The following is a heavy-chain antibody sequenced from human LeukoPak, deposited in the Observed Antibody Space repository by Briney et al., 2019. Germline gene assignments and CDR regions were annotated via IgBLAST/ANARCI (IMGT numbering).Heavy chain of an antibody. Sequence: PGGSLRLSCAASGFTFSTYSMNWVRQAPGKGLGWVSSISSSSAYIYYADSVKGRFTISRDNAKNSLYLQMNSLRAEDTAVYYCARASGDTVDTTTMGSYWGQGTLVTVSS. CDR2: ISSSSAYI. D-gene: IGHD5-18*01. CDR3: ARASGDTVDTTTMGSY. J-gene: IGHJ4*02. CDR1: GFTFSTYS. V-gene: IGHV3-21*01.